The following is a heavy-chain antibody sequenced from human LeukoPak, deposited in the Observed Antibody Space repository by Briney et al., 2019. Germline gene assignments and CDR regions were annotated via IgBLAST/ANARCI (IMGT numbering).Heavy chain of an antibody. Sequence: ASVKVSCKSSGYTFTSYGISWVRQAPGQGLEWMGWISAYNGNTNYAQKLQGRVTMTTDTSTSTAYMELRSLRSDDTAVYYCARVRVSSGWMLKWFGPWGQERLVTVSS. D-gene: IGHD6-19*01. CDR2: ISAYNGNT. CDR3: ARVRVSSGWMLKWFGP. V-gene: IGHV1-18*01. CDR1: GYTFTSYG. J-gene: IGHJ5*02.